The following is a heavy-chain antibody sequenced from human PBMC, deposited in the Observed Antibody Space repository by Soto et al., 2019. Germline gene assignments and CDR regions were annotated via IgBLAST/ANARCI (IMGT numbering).Heavy chain of an antibody. D-gene: IGHD6-19*01. CDR1: GFTFSSYA. J-gene: IGHJ4*02. CDR3: ASDVIAVAGTWADY. CDR2: ISYDGSNK. Sequence: GGSLRLSCAASGFTFSSYAMHWVRQAPGKGLEWVAVISYDGSNKYYADSVKGRFTISRDNSKNTLYLQMNSLRAEDTAVYYCASDVIAVAGTWADYCGQGTLVTVSS. V-gene: IGHV3-30-3*01.